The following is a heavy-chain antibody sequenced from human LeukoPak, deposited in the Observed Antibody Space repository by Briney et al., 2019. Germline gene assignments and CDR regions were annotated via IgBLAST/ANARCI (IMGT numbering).Heavy chain of an antibody. CDR1: GFTFSSYA. J-gene: IGHJ4*02. CDR3: AREEGLVLDY. CDR2: ISYDGSTT. V-gene: IGHV3-30-3*01. D-gene: IGHD2-8*02. Sequence: PGGSLRLSCAASGFTFSSYALHWVRQAPGKGLEWVTVISYDGSTTYYADSVKGRFTISRDNSKNTLYLQMNSLRAEDTAVYYCAREEGLVLDYWGQGTLVTVSS.